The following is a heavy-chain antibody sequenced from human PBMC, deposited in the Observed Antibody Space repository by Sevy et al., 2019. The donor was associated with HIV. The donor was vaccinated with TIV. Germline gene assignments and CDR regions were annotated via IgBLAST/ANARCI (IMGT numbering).Heavy chain of an antibody. CDR2: ISSDGSIT. CDR1: GCTFSNYW. Sequence: GGSLRLSCAASGCTFSNYWMHWVRQAPGKGQLWVSRISSDGSITKYADSVKGRFTISRDNVKNTLYLQMNSLRAEDTAVVDCARVREYSYGEFDYWGQGTLVTVSS. J-gene: IGHJ4*02. D-gene: IGHD5-18*01. CDR3: ARVREYSYGEFDY. V-gene: IGHV3-74*03.